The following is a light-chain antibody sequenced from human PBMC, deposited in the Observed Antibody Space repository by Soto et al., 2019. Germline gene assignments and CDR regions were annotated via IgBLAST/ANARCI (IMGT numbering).Light chain of an antibody. V-gene: IGLV2-8*01. CDR3: SSYAGSMNLI. CDR2: EVS. CDR1: SSDVGGHNH. Sequence: QSALTQPPSASGSPGQSVTISCTGSSSDVGGHNHVSWYQQHPGKAPKLMIYEVSKRPSGVPDRVSGSKSVNTASLTVSGLQAEDEADYYCSSYAGSMNLIFGGGTKLNVL. J-gene: IGLJ2*01.